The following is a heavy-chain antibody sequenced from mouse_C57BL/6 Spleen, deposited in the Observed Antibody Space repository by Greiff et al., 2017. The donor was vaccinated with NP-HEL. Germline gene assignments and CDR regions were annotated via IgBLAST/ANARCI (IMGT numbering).Heavy chain of an antibody. Sequence: QVQLQQPGAELVRPGTSVKLSCKASGYTFTSYWMHWVKQRPGQGLEWIGVIDPSDSYTNYNQKFKGTATLTVDTSSSTAYMQLSSLTSGDSAVDYWARGGYYGSHWYFDVWGTGTTVTVSS. V-gene: IGHV1-59*01. CDR2: IDPSDSYT. CDR1: GYTFTSYW. D-gene: IGHD1-1*01. CDR3: ARGGYYGSHWYFDV. J-gene: IGHJ1*03.